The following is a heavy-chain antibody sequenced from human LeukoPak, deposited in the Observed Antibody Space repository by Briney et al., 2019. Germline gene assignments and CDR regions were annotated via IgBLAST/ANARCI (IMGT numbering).Heavy chain of an antibody. J-gene: IGHJ4*02. Sequence: SETLSLTCTVSGGSISSYYWSWIRQPPGKGLEWIGYIYYSGSANYNPSHKSRVTISVDTSKNQFSLKLSSVTAADTAVYYCARDQVKGYFDYWGQGTLVSVSS. D-gene: IGHD2-21*01. V-gene: IGHV4-59*01. CDR1: GGSISSYY. CDR2: IYYSGSA. CDR3: ARDQVKGYFDY.